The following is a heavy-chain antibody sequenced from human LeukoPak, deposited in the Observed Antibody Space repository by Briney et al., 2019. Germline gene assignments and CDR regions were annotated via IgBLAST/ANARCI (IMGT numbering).Heavy chain of an antibody. V-gene: IGHV3-48*03. D-gene: IGHD5-18*01. J-gene: IGHJ5*02. Sequence: PGGSLRLSCAASGFTFSSYEMNWVRQAPGKGLEWVSYISSSGSTIYYADSVKGRFTISRDNAKNSLYLQMNSLRAQDTAVYYCARQGGYSYGFTRWFDPWGQGTLVTVSS. CDR2: ISSSGSTI. CDR1: GFTFSSYE. CDR3: ARQGGYSYGFTRWFDP.